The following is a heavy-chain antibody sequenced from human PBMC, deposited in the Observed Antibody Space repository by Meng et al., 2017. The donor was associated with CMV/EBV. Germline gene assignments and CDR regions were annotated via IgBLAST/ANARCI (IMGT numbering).Heavy chain of an antibody. CDR3: ARTPSYSGSQRPFDY. D-gene: IGHD1-26*01. CDR1: GYTFTGYY. CDR2: INPNSGGT. V-gene: IGHV1-2*02. Sequence: QVHLVQSGAEVKKPGASVKVSRKASGYTFTGYYMHWVRQAPGQGLEWMGWINPNSGGTNYAQKFQGRVTMTRDTSISTAYMELSRLRSDDTAVYYCARTPSYSGSQRPFDYWGQGTLVTVSS. J-gene: IGHJ4*02.